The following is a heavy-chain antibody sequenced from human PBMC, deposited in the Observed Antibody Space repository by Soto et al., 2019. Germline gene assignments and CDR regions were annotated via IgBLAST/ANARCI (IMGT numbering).Heavy chain of an antibody. CDR1: GFTFSGYW. J-gene: IGHJ5*02. CDR2: IKQDGTQK. D-gene: IGHD3-16*01. Sequence: EVQLVNSGGGLVQPGGSLRLSCEASGFTFSGYWMTWVRQAPGKGLEWVANIKQDGTQKFYVDSVKGRFTISRDNARNSLYLQMTSLRTEDTAVYYCAREGSLWSIDYLSGIHWFDPWGQGTLVTVAS. CDR3: AREGSLWSIDYLSGIHWFDP. V-gene: IGHV3-7*01.